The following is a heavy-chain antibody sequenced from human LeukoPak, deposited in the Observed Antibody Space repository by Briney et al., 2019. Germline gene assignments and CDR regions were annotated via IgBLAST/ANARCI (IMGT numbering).Heavy chain of an antibody. CDR3: ARVGGYSYGSDY. Sequence: SETLSLTCAVYGGSFSGYYWSWIRQPPGKGLEWIGEINHSGSTNYIPSLKSRVTISVDTSKNQFSLKLSSVTAADTAVYYCARVGGYSYGSDYWGQGTLVTVSS. CDR1: GGSFSGYY. CDR2: INHSGST. D-gene: IGHD5-18*01. J-gene: IGHJ4*02. V-gene: IGHV4-34*01.